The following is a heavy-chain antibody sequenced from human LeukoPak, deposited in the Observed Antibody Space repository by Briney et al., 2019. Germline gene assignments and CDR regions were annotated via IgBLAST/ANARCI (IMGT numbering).Heavy chain of an antibody. CDR3: AKVPYSGSI. J-gene: IGHJ4*02. CDR2: ISYDGSNK. CDR1: GFTFSSYA. D-gene: IGHD1-26*01. V-gene: IGHV3-30-3*01. Sequence: GGSLRLSCAASGFTFSSYAMHWVRQAPGKGLEWVAVISYDGSNKYYADSVKGRFTISRDNSKKKMYLQMNRLRAEDTGVYECAKVPYSGSIWGQGTLVTVSS.